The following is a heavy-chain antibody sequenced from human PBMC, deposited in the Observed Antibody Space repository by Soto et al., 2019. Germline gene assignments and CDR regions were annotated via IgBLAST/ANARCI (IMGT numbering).Heavy chain of an antibody. Sequence: QVQVVQSGTELKKPGSSVKVSCKASGDTFNNYTISWVRQAPGQGLVWMGRIIPILGITNYAQKFQDRVTIIADKSTSTVYMELTSLKSDDTAMYYCTRERFGINGFDPWGPGTLVTVPS. CDR2: IIPILGIT. V-gene: IGHV1-69*08. CDR1: GDTFNNYT. D-gene: IGHD3-10*01. CDR3: TRERFGINGFDP. J-gene: IGHJ5*02.